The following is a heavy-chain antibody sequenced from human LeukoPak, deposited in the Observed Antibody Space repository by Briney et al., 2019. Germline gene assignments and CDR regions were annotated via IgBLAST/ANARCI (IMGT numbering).Heavy chain of an antibody. D-gene: IGHD3-9*01. CDR2: IYTSGST. Sequence: SETLSLTCTVSGGSISSGSYYWSWIRQSAGKGLEWIGRIYTSGSTSYNPSLKSRVTISVDTSKNQFSLKLSSVTAADTAVYYCAREDGVRYFDYWGQGTLVTVSS. V-gene: IGHV4-61*02. CDR3: AREDGVRYFDY. J-gene: IGHJ4*02. CDR1: GGSISSGSYY.